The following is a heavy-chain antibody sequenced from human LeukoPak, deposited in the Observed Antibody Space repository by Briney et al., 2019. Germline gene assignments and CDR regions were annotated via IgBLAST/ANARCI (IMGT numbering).Heavy chain of an antibody. CDR1: GGSISSFY. Sequence: SETLSLTCSVSGGSISSFYWSWIRQPPGKGLEWIGSIYYSGSTNYNPSLKSRVTISVDTSKNQFSLKLSSVTAADTAVYYCARDRSDDSSGYSPYYFDYWGQGTLVTVSS. V-gene: IGHV4-59*01. J-gene: IGHJ4*02. CDR3: ARDRSDDSSGYSPYYFDY. CDR2: IYYSGST. D-gene: IGHD3-22*01.